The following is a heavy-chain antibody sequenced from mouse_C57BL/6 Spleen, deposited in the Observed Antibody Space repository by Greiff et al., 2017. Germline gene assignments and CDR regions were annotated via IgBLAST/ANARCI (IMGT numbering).Heavy chain of an antibody. J-gene: IGHJ4*01. CDR2: IWSDGST. CDR3: ARHDGYYYAMDY. V-gene: IGHV2-6-1*01. Sequence: QVQLQQSGPGLVAPSQSLSITCTASGFSLTSYGVHWVRQPPGKGLEWLVVIWSDGSTTYNSALKSRLSISKDNSKSQVFLKMNSLQTDDTAVYYCARHDGYYYAMDYWGQGTSVTVSS. CDR1: GFSLTSYG. D-gene: IGHD2-3*01.